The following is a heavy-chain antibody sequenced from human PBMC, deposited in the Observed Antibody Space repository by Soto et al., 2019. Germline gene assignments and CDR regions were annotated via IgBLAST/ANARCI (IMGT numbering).Heavy chain of an antibody. Sequence: SETLSLTCAVSGGSINSRYWWSWVRQSPGKGLEWIGEIYHSGSTNYNPSLKSRVTISVDKSKNQFSLNLSSVTAADTAVYFCARDQNGSGNYYTRYFDYWVQGTLVTVSS. CDR2: IYHSGST. D-gene: IGHD3-10*01. V-gene: IGHV4-4*02. CDR3: ARDQNGSGNYYTRYFDY. J-gene: IGHJ4*02. CDR1: GGSINSRYW.